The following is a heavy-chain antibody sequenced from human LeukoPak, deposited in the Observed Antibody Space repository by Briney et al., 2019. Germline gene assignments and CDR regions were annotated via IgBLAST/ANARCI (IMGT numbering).Heavy chain of an antibody. CDR1: GVAISSNLW. CDR2: IHHSGSI. CDR3: ARCGDRSCDY. V-gene: IGHV4-4*02. Sequence: SETLSLTCAVSGVAISSNLWWTWVRQPPGKGLEWIAEIHHSGSINYNPSLNSRVTISVDKTKNQFSLNLNSVTAAHPPVSYFARCGDRSCDYWGQGTLVSVSS. J-gene: IGHJ4*02. D-gene: IGHD3-10*01.